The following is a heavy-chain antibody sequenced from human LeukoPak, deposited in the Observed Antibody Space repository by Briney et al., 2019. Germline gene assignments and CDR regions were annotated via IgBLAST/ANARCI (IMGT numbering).Heavy chain of an antibody. V-gene: IGHV4-61*05. J-gene: IGHJ3*02. CDR2: INYSGNT. CDR3: ARVLRGVIPDGFDI. Sequence: SETLSLTCTVSGGSISSSSYYWGWIRQPPGKPLECIGYINYSGNTKYNPSLKTRVTISVDSSVNQFSLRLRSVTAADTAIYYCARVLRGVIPDGFDIWGQGTMVTVSP. D-gene: IGHD3-10*01. CDR1: GGSISSSSYY.